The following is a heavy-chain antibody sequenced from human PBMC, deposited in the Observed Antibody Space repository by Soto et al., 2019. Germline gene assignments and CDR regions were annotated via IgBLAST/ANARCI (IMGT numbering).Heavy chain of an antibody. CDR2: IYYSGST. Sequence: SETLSLTCTVSGGSISSYYWSWIRQPPGKGLEWIGYIYYSGSTNYNPSLKSRVTISVDTSKNQFSLKLRSVTAADPAVYYCARAYGSGSYYSGGYYYYMDVWGKGTTVTVSS. V-gene: IGHV4-59*01. CDR1: GGSISSYY. CDR3: ARAYGSGSYYSGGYYYYMDV. J-gene: IGHJ6*03. D-gene: IGHD3-10*01.